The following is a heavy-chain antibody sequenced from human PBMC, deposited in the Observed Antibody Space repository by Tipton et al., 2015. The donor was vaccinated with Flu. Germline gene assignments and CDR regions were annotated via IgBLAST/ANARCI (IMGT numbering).Heavy chain of an antibody. V-gene: IGHV1-18*01. D-gene: IGHD4-17*01. CDR3: ARFRSVTTVTKGYYYYGMDV. CDR2: ISAYNGNT. CDR1: GYTFTSYG. Sequence: QLVQSGAEVKKPGASVKVSCKASGYTFTSYGISWVRQAPGQGLEWMGWISAYNGNTNYAQRLQGRATMTTDTSTSTAYMELRSLRSDDTAVYYCARFRSVTTVTKGYYYYGMDVWGQGTTVTVSS. J-gene: IGHJ6*02.